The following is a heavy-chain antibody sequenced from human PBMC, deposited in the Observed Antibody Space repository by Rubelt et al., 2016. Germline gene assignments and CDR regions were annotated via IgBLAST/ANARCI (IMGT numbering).Heavy chain of an antibody. CDR1: SSYW. Sequence: SSYWMSWVRQAPGKGLEWVANIKQDGSEKYYVDSVKGRFTISRDNAKNSLYLQMNSLRAEDTALYYCEKDDHSGWASGGIDYRGQGTLVTVSS. J-gene: IGHJ4*02. D-gene: IGHD6-19*01. V-gene: IGHV3-7*03. CDR2: IKQDGSEK. CDR3: EKDDHSGWASGGIDY.